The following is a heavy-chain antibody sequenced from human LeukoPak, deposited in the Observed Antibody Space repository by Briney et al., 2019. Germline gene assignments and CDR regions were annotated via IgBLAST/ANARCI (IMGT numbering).Heavy chain of an antibody. CDR1: GGSVRSGSYY. Sequence: PSETLSLTCSVSGGSVRSGSYYWSWIRQPPGKGLEWIGYIYYSGSTNYNPSLKSRVTISVDTSKNQFSLKLSSVTAADTAVYYCAREKAAGRLIWGQGTMVTVSS. CDR2: IYYSGST. J-gene: IGHJ3*02. D-gene: IGHD6-13*01. V-gene: IGHV4-61*01. CDR3: AREKAAGRLI.